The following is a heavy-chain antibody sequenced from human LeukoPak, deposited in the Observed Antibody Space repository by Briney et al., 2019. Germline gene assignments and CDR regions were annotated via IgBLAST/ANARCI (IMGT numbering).Heavy chain of an antibody. Sequence: SETLPETLTVSGDSISSYNCSSIRQSPGKGLEWIGYVHYSGSSNYNPSLKSRVTMSVDTSKNQFSLNLNSVTAADTAVYYCAKRWESRHAFAIWG. CDR2: VHYSGSS. D-gene: IGHD1-26*01. CDR1: GDSISSYN. CDR3: AKRWESRHAFAI. J-gene: IGHJ3*02. V-gene: IGHV4-59*01.